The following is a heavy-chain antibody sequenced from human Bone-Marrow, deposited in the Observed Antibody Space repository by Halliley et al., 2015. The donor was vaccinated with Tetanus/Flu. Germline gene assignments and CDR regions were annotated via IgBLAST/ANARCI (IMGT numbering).Heavy chain of an antibody. V-gene: IGHV6-1*01. CDR3: AREVGIVASGVHFYYGLDV. D-gene: IGHD2-15*01. CDR2: TYYRSKWYN. CDR1: GDSVSRNSDA. J-gene: IGHJ6*02. Sequence: LVKPTQTLSLTCTISGDSVSRNSDAWNWIRQSPSRGLEWQGRTYYRSKWYNDYAVSVKSRITINADTSKNQFSLQLKSVTSDDTAVYYCAREVGIVASGVHFYYGLDVWGQGTTVTVSS.